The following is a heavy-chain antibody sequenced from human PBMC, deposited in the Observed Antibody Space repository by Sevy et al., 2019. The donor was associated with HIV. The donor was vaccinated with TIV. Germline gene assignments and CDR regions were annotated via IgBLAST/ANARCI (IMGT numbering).Heavy chain of an antibody. Sequence: LEGALRLSCAASGFTFSSYPMHSVRQAPGKGLEWVSSISGLSNYIYYADSVKGRFRISRDNTKNSVYLQMNSLSREETAVFYCARAVPATDAFDIWGQGTMVRVSS. V-gene: IGHV3-21*01. CDR2: ISGLSNYI. J-gene: IGHJ3*02. D-gene: IGHD6-19*01. CDR3: ARAVPATDAFDI. CDR1: GFTFSSYP.